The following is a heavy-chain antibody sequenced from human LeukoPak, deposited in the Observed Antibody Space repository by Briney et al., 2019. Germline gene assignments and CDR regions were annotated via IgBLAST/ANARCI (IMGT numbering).Heavy chain of an antibody. V-gene: IGHV4-59*01. CDR3: AKFGMYSFDY. CDR2: IYYSGST. Sequence: KPSETLSLTCTVSGGSISGYYWSWIRQPPGKGLEYIGYIYYSGSTNCNPSLKSRVTISVDTSKNQFSLKLSSVTAADTAVYYCAKFGMYSFDYWGQGTLVTVSS. J-gene: IGHJ4*02. D-gene: IGHD3-16*01. CDR1: GGSISGYY.